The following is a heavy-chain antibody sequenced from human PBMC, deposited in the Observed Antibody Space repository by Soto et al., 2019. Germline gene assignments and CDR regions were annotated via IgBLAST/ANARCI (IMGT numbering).Heavy chain of an antibody. CDR2: IYYNGTT. V-gene: IGHV3-53*01. CDR1: GLTVGDKY. Sequence: VHLVDSGGGWIQPGGSLRLSCAASGLTVGDKYMSWVRQAPGIGLEWVSAIYYNGTTYYADSVKGRFTISRDTSKNTLSLQMDSLRVEDTAVYYFVRPLSSGRNYGKDVWGQGATVTVS. J-gene: IGHJ6*02. CDR3: VRPLSSGRNYGKDV. D-gene: IGHD3-10*01.